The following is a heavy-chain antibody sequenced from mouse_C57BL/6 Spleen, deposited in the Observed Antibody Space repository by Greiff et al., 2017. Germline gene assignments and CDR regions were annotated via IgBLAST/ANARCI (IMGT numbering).Heavy chain of an antibody. CDR1: GFTFSSYA. Sequence: EVKVVESGGGLVKPGGSLKLSCAASGFTFSSYAMSWVRQTPEERLEWVATISDGGSYTYYPDNVKGRFTISRDNAKNNLYLQVSHLKSEDTAMYYCALYYDYACYAMDYWGQGTSVTVSS. CDR2: ISDGGSYT. CDR3: ALYYDYACYAMDY. V-gene: IGHV5-4*03. D-gene: IGHD2-4*01. J-gene: IGHJ4*01.